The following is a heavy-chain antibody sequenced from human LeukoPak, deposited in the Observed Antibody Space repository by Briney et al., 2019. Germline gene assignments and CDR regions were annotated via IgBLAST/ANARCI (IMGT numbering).Heavy chain of an antibody. CDR1: GFTFSSYW. Sequence: PGGSLRLSCVASGFTFSSYWMHWVRQDPRKGLVWVSRINGDGRNINYADSVRGRFTISRDNAKNSLYLQMNSLRAEDTAVYYCARDLVVIGIDAFDIWGQGTMVTVSS. D-gene: IGHD3-22*01. CDR2: INGDGRNI. CDR3: ARDLVVIGIDAFDI. V-gene: IGHV3-74*01. J-gene: IGHJ3*02.